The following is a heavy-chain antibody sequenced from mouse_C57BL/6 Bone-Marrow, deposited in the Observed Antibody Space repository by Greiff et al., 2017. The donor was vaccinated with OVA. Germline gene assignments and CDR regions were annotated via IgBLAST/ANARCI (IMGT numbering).Heavy chain of an antibody. CDR2: IDPSDSET. D-gene: IGHD1-1*01. CDR1: GYTFTSYW. Sequence: VQRVESGAELVRPGSSVKLSCKASGYTFTSYWMHWVKQRPIQGLEWIGNIDPSDSETHYNQKFKDKATLTVDKSSSTAYMQLSSLTSEDSAVYYCARVYGSSFAMDYWGQGTSVTVSS. J-gene: IGHJ4*01. CDR3: ARVYGSSFAMDY. V-gene: IGHV1-52*01.